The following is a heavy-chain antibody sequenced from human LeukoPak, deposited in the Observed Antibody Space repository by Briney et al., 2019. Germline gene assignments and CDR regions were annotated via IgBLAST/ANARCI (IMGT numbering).Heavy chain of an antibody. J-gene: IGHJ4*02. Sequence: HPGGSLRLSCAVSGLTFSSSWMDWVRQAPGKGLEWVASINPEGSEKYSADSVKGRFTISRDNAKNSLYLQMDSLRVEDTAFYYCARDLAYSRLDCWGQGMLVTVSS. D-gene: IGHD5-18*01. CDR2: INPEGSEK. CDR1: GLTFSSSW. CDR3: ARDLAYSRLDC. V-gene: IGHV3-7*01.